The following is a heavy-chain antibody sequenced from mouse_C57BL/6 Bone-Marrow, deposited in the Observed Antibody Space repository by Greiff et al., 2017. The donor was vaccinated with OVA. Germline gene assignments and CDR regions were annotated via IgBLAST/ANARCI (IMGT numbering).Heavy chain of an antibody. Sequence: VHLVESGPGLVQPSQSLSITCTVSGFSLTSYGVHWVRQSPGKGLEWLGVIWSGGSTDYNAAFISRLSISKDNSKSQVFFKMNSLQADDTAIYYCARRDYGSSYAWFAYWGQGTLVTVSA. CDR3: ARRDYGSSYAWFAY. CDR2: IWSGGST. D-gene: IGHD1-1*01. V-gene: IGHV2-2*01. CDR1: GFSLTSYG. J-gene: IGHJ3*01.